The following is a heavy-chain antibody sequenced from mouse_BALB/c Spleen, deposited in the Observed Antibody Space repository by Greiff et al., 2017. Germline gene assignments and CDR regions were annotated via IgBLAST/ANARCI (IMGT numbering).Heavy chain of an antibody. Sequence: LVESGAELVKPGASVKLSCTASGFNIKDTYMHWVKQRPEQGLEWIGRIDPANGNTKYDPKFQGKATITADTSSNTAYLQLSSLTSEDTAVYYCASITARGFAYWGQGTLVTVSA. D-gene: IGHD1-2*01. CDR2: IDPANGNT. CDR1: GFNIKDTY. V-gene: IGHV14-3*02. CDR3: ASITARGFAY. J-gene: IGHJ3*01.